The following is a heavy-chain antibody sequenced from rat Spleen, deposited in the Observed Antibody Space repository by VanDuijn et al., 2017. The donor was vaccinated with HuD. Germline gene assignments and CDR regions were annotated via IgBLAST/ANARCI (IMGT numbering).Heavy chain of an antibody. CDR3: ARLRYNPFDY. V-gene: IGHV5S14*01. D-gene: IGHD1-5*01. CDR1: GFSFSDYC. J-gene: IGHJ2*01. CDR2: VSTGGSNT. Sequence: EVQLVESGGGLVQPGRSMKLSCAASGFSFSDYCMTWVRQTPTKSLDWVASVSTGGSNTYYQNSVKGRFTISRDNAKNTQYLQMDSLRSEDTATYYCARLRYNPFDYWGQGVMVTVSS.